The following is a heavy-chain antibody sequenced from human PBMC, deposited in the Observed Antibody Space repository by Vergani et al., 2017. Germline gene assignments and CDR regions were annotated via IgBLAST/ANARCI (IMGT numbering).Heavy chain of an antibody. CDR2: IFYSGTT. CDR3: ARVDTQVPATSHFYYMDV. J-gene: IGHJ6*03. Sequence: QLQLQESGPGLVKPSETLSLSCTVSGGSISRNNYYWGWIRQPPGKGLEWIGYIFYSGTTYDNPSLRSRLTISVDTSQNQFSLKLRSVTAADTAVYYCARVDTQVPATSHFYYMDVWGKGTTVVVSS. D-gene: IGHD6-25*01. CDR1: GGSISRNNYY. V-gene: IGHV4-39*07.